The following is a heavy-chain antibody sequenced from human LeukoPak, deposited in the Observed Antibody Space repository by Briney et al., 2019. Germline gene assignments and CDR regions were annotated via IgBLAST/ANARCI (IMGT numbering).Heavy chain of an antibody. Sequence: PGGSLRLSCAASGFTFSSYSMNWVRQAPGKGLEWVSSISSSSSYIYYADSVKGRFTISRDNAKNSLYLQMNSLRAEDTAVYYYARDRDYGGNIGAFDIWGQGTMVTVSS. V-gene: IGHV3-21*01. CDR3: ARDRDYGGNIGAFDI. D-gene: IGHD4-23*01. CDR2: ISSSSSYI. J-gene: IGHJ3*02. CDR1: GFTFSSYS.